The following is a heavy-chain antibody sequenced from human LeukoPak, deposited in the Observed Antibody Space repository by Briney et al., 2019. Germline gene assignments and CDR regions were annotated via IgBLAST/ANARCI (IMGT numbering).Heavy chain of an antibody. D-gene: IGHD1-26*01. J-gene: IGHJ5*02. Sequence: PPETLSLTCAVYGGSFSGYYWSWIRQPPGKGLEWIGEINHSGSTNYNPSLKSRVTISVDTSKNQFSLKLSSVTAADTAVYYCARDVYSGSYLADPWGQGTLVTVSS. CDR1: GGSFSGYY. CDR2: INHSGST. V-gene: IGHV4-34*01. CDR3: ARDVYSGSYLADP.